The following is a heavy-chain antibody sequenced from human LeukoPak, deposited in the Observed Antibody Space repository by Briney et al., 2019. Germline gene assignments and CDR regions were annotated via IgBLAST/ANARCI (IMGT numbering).Heavy chain of an antibody. J-gene: IGHJ4*02. V-gene: IGHV4-34*01. CDR3: ARGDPTYDYVWGSYRGPYYFDY. CDR2: INHSGST. Sequence: SETLSLTCAVYGGSFSGYYWSWIRQPPGKGLEWIGEINHSGSTNYNPSLKSRVTISVDTSKNQFSLKLSSVTAADTAVYYCARGDPTYDYVWGSYRGPYYFDYWGQGTLVTVSS. D-gene: IGHD3-16*02. CDR1: GGSFSGYY.